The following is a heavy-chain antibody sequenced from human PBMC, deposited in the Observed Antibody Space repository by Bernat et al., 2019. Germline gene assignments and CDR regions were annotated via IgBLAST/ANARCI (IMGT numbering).Heavy chain of an antibody. V-gene: IGHV1-69*01. Sequence: QVQLVQSGAEVKKPGSSVKVSCKASGGTFSSYAISWVRQAPGQGLEWMGGIIPIFGTANYAQKFQGRVTITAYESTSTAYMELSSLRSEDTAVYYCARDYDYGDYGGFSRYYFDYWGQGTLVTVSS. CDR3: ARDYDYGDYGGFSRYYFDY. CDR1: GGTFSSYA. J-gene: IGHJ4*02. D-gene: IGHD4-17*01. CDR2: IIPIFGTA.